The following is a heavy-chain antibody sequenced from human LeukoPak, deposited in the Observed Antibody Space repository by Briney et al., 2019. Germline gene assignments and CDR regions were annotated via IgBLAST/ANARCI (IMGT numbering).Heavy chain of an antibody. D-gene: IGHD3-10*01. CDR2: ISSSTSYT. CDR3: ARRGGSTATGYYFDY. CDR1: RFTFSDYY. J-gene: IGHJ4*02. Sequence: GGALRLSCAASRFTFSDYYLSWIRQAPGKGLEWVSYISSSTSYTNYADSVKGRFTISRDNAKNSLYLQMNSLRAEDTAVYYCARRGGSTATGYYFDYWGQGTLVTVSS. V-gene: IGHV3-11*06.